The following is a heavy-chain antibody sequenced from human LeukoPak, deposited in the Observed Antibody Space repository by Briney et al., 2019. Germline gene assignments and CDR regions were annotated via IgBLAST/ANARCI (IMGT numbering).Heavy chain of an antibody. CDR3: ARGGPTTVTTDY. V-gene: IGHV1-18*01. CDR1: GYTFTSYG. CDR2: ISAYNGNT. Sequence: GASVKVSCKASGYTFTSYGISWVRQAPGQGLEWMGWISAYNGNTNYAQKLQGRVTITTDESTSTAYMELSSLRSEDTAVYYCARGGPTTVTTDYWGQGTLVTVSS. J-gene: IGHJ4*02. D-gene: IGHD4-17*01.